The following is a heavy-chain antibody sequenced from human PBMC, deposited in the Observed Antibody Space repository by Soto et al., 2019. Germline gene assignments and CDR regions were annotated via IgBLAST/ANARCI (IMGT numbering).Heavy chain of an antibody. CDR3: AKSLDIVVVVAAPMFDP. CDR2: ISYDGSNK. CDR1: GFTFSSYG. D-gene: IGHD2-15*01. V-gene: IGHV3-30*18. Sequence: GESLKISCAASGFTFSSYGMHWVRQAPGKGLEWVAVISYDGSNKYYADSVKGRFTISRDNSKNTLYLQMNSLRAEDTAVYYCAKSLDIVVVVAAPMFDPWGQGTLVTVSS. J-gene: IGHJ5*02.